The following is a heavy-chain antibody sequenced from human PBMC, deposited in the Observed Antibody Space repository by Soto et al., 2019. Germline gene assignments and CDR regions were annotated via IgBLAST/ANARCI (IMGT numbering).Heavy chain of an antibody. CDR1: GFTFSSCV. Sequence: EVHLLESGGGLVHPGESLRLSCGASGFTFSSCVMTWGRQAPGKGLEWVSCITGSGTGAYYADSVKGRFTISRDNSKNMVYLQMNNLRAEDTGVYYCAKGLINGRWYAEDWGQGTLVTVSS. J-gene: IGHJ4*02. D-gene: IGHD6-13*01. CDR3: AKGLINGRWYAED. CDR2: ITGSGTGA. V-gene: IGHV3-23*01.